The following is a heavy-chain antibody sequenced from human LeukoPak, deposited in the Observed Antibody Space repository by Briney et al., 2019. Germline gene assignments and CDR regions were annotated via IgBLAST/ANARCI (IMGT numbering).Heavy chain of an antibody. CDR2: INPSGGST. CDR1: GYTFTSYG. CDR3: AALIVGAILYPTL. Sequence: ASVKVSCKASGYTFTSYGINWVRQAPGQGLEWMGIINPSGGSTSYAQKFRGRVTMTRDMSTSTVYMELSSLRSEDTAVYYCAALIVGAILYPTLWGQGTLVTVSS. J-gene: IGHJ4*02. V-gene: IGHV1-46*01. D-gene: IGHD1-26*01.